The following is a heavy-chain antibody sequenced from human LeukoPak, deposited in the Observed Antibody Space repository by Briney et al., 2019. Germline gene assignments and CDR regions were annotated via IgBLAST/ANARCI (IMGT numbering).Heavy chain of an antibody. Sequence: TSETLSLTCTVSGGSISSPNSYWGWIRQPPGKGLEWIGSTFYDGTTYYNPSLKSRVTISVDTSKSQFSLTLRSVTAADTAVYYCARRVVAGTTVDFWGQGNLVTVSS. CDR2: TFYDGTT. D-gene: IGHD6-19*01. CDR3: ARRVVAGTTVDF. CDR1: GGSISSPNSY. V-gene: IGHV4-39*01. J-gene: IGHJ4*02.